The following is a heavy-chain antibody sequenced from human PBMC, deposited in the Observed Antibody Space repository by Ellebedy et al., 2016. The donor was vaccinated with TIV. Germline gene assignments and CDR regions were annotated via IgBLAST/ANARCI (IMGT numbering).Heavy chain of an antibody. CDR3: ARIWFGEWWFDP. Sequence: ASVKVSXXASGYTFTGYYMHWVRQAPGQGLEWMGWINPNSGGTNYAQKFQGRVTMTRDTSISTAYMELSRLRSDDTAVYYCARIWFGEWWFDPWGQGTLVTVSS. J-gene: IGHJ5*02. V-gene: IGHV1-2*02. CDR1: GYTFTGYY. D-gene: IGHD3-10*01. CDR2: INPNSGGT.